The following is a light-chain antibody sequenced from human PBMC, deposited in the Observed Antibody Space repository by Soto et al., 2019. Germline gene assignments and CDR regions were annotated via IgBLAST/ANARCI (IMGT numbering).Light chain of an antibody. CDR2: AAS. Sequence: DIQMTQSPSTLSASVGDRVTITCRASQTISSWLAWYQQKPGKAPKLLIYAASTLESGVSSRFSGRGSGTEFTLTINSLQPEDFATYYCQQSYSTPRTFGQGTKVDIK. J-gene: IGKJ1*01. V-gene: IGKV1-5*01. CDR3: QQSYSTPRT. CDR1: QTISSW.